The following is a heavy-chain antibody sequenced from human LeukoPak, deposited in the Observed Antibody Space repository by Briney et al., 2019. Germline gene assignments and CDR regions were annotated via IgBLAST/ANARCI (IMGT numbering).Heavy chain of an antibody. CDR3: ARDRSLYSSSSDYYFDY. D-gene: IGHD6-6*01. CDR2: IKQDGSEK. CDR1: GFTFSSYW. V-gene: IGHV3-7*03. Sequence: GGSLRLSCAASGFTFSSYWMSWVRQAPGKGLEWVANIKQDGSEKYYVDSVKGRFTISRDNAKNSLYLQMNSLRAEDTAVYYCARDRSLYSSSSDYYFDYWGRGTLVTVSS. J-gene: IGHJ4*02.